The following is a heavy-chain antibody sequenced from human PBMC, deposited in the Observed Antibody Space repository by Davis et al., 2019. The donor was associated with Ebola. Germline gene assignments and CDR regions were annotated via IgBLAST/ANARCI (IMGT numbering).Heavy chain of an antibody. J-gene: IGHJ6*02. V-gene: IGHV4-34*01. CDR3: ARPKYYYYGMDV. CDR1: GGSFSGYY. CDR2: INHSGST. Sequence: SETLSLTCSVYGGSFSGYYWTWIRQPPGKGLEWIGEINHSGSTNDNPSLKSRVTISVDSSKNQFSLKLSSVTAADTAVYYCARPKYYYYGMDVWGQGTTVTVSS.